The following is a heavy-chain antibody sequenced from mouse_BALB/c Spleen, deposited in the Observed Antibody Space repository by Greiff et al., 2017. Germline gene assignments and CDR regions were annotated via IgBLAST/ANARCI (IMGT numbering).Heavy chain of an antibody. D-gene: IGHD2-1*01. J-gene: IGHJ3*01. CDR2: INPSTGYT. Sequence: QVQLKQSGAELAKPGASVKMSCKASGYTFTSYWMHWVKQRPGQGLEWIGYINPSTGYTEYNQKFKDKATLTADKSSSTAYMQLSSLTSEDSAVYYCAYGNYVRFAYWGQGTLVTVSA. CDR3: AYGNYVRFAY. V-gene: IGHV1-7*01. CDR1: GYTFTSYW.